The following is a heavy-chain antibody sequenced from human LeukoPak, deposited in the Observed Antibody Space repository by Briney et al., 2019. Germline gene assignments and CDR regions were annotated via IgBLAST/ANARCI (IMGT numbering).Heavy chain of an antibody. Sequence: PGGSLRLSCAASGFTFSSYGMHWVRQAPGKGLEWVAFIRYDGSNKYYADSVKGRFTISRDNSKNTLYLQMNSLRAEDTAVYYCAKDIMGATQGGRNDLGSDYWGQGTLVTVSS. J-gene: IGHJ4*02. D-gene: IGHD1-26*01. CDR3: AKDIMGATQGGRNDLGSDY. CDR1: GFTFSSYG. V-gene: IGHV3-30*02. CDR2: IRYDGSNK.